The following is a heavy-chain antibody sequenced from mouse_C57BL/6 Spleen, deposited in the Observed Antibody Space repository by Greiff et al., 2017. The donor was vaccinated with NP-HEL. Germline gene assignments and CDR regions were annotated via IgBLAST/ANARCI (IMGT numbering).Heavy chain of an antibody. D-gene: IGHD1-1*01. CDR3: TREGDYYYGLYYFDY. CDR2: ISSGGDYI. CDR1: GFTFSSYA. J-gene: IGHJ2*01. Sequence: EVQLVESGEGLVKPGGSLKLSCAASGFTFSSYAMSWVRQTPEKRLEWVAYISSGGDYIYYADTVKGRFTISRDNARNTLYLQMSSLKSEDTAMYYCTREGDYYYGLYYFDYWGQGTTLTVSS. V-gene: IGHV5-9-1*02.